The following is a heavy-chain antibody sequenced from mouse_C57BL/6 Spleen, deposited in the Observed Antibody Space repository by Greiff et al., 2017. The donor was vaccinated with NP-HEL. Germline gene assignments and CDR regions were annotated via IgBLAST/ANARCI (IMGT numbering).Heavy chain of an antibody. D-gene: IGHD1-1*01. CDR3: ARSLYGSSYYAMDY. Sequence: QVQLKESGAELVRPGTSVKMSCKASGYTFTNYWIGWAKQRPGHGLEWIGDIYPGGGYTNYNEKFKGKATLTADKSSSTAYMQFSSLTSEDSAIYYCARSLYGSSYYAMDYWGQGTSVTVSS. V-gene: IGHV1-63*01. J-gene: IGHJ4*01. CDR1: GYTFTNYW. CDR2: IYPGGGYT.